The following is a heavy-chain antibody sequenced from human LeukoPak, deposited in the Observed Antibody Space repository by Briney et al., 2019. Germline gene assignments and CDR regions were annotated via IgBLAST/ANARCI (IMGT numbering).Heavy chain of an antibody. CDR1: GFTFSSYW. CDR3: ARGGSSSWWSSPGDIDY. CDR2: INSDGSST. D-gene: IGHD6-13*01. J-gene: IGHJ4*02. Sequence: GGSLRLSCAASGFTFSSYWMHWVRQAPGKGLVWVSRINSDGSSTSYADSVKGRFTISRDNAKNTLYLQMNSLRAEDTAVYYCARGGSSSWWSSPGDIDYWGQGTLVTVSS. V-gene: IGHV3-74*01.